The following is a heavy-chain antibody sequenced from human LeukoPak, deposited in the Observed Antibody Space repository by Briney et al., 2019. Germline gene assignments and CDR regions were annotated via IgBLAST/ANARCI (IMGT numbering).Heavy chain of an antibody. J-gene: IGHJ5*02. Sequence: TSWETLSLTCTVSVGSVSSPDSYWSWLRQPPAEGLEWIGNVYYTGTTSYNSSLKSRVTISVDTSKNHFSLEVTSVTAADTAVYFCARNTSSSPWFDPWGQGTLVTVSS. D-gene: IGHD6-6*01. V-gene: IGHV4-61*03. CDR3: ARNTSSSPWFDP. CDR2: VYYTGTT. CDR1: VGSVSSPDSY.